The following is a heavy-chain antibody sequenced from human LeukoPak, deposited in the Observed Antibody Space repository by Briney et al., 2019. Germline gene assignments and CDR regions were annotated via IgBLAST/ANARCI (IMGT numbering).Heavy chain of an antibody. J-gene: IGHJ4*02. CDR1: GYTFTIYG. CDR3: ARTSTVTIPNFDL. Sequence: ASVKVSYKASGYTFTIYGINWVRQAPGQGVEWMGGISPYNGNTNYEQKFQGRVTLTTDTSTSTAYMELRSLRSDDTALYFCARTSTVTIPNFDLWGQGTLVTVSS. D-gene: IGHD4-17*01. CDR2: ISPYNGNT. V-gene: IGHV1-18*01.